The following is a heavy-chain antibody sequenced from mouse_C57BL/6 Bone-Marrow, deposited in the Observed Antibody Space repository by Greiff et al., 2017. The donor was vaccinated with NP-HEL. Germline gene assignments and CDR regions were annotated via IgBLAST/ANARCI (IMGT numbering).Heavy chain of an antibody. V-gene: IGHV10-3*01. CDR3: VRDHDYYGSLLAMDY. CDR1: GFTFNTYA. CDR2: IRSKSSNYAT. D-gene: IGHD1-1*01. J-gene: IGHJ4*01. Sequence: EVKLVESGGGLVQPKGSLKLSCAASGFTFNTYAMHWVRQAPGKGLEWVASIRSKSSNYATYYADSVKDRFTISRDDSQSMLYLQMNNLKTEDTAMYYCVRDHDYYGSLLAMDYWGQGTSVTVSS.